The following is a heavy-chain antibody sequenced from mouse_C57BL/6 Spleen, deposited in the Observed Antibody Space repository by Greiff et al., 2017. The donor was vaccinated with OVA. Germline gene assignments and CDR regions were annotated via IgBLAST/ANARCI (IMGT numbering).Heavy chain of an antibody. D-gene: IGHD1-1*01. V-gene: IGHV1-63*01. Sequence: QVQLQQSGAELVRPGTSVKMSCKASGYTFTNYWIGWAKQRPGHGLEWIGDIYPGGGYTNYNEKFKGKATLTADKSSSTAYMQFSSLTSEDSAIYYCARYGGYYYGSSPFYAMDYWGQGTSVTVSS. CDR3: ARYGGYYYGSSPFYAMDY. J-gene: IGHJ4*01. CDR2: IYPGGGYT. CDR1: GYTFTNYW.